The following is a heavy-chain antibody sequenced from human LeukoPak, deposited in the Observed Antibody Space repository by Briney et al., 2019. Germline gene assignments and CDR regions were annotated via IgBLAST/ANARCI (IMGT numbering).Heavy chain of an antibody. Sequence: PGGSLRLSCAASGFIFSTYGLHWVRQAPGKGLEWVAFIRFDGSNKYYADSVKGRFTISRDNSKNTLYLQMNSLRGEDTAVYYCAKAGGYNYGLGPLDYWGQGTLVTVSS. J-gene: IGHJ4*02. CDR3: AKAGGYNYGLGPLDY. V-gene: IGHV3-30*02. D-gene: IGHD5-18*01. CDR2: IRFDGSNK. CDR1: GFIFSTYG.